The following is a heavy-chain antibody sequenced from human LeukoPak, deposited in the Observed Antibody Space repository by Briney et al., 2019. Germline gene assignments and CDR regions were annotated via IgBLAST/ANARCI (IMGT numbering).Heavy chain of an antibody. CDR2: THTREST. V-gene: IGHV4-61*02. CDR3: ATRIAAAGPYYFDY. D-gene: IGHD6-13*01. Sequence: QPSQTLSLTCTVSGGSISSGNYYWSWNRQSAEKGLEWIGRTHTRESTDYNPSLKSRVTMSIDTSTEQFSLKLSSVTAADTAVYYCATRIAAAGPYYFDYWGQGTLVTVSS. CDR1: GGSISSGNYY. J-gene: IGHJ4*02.